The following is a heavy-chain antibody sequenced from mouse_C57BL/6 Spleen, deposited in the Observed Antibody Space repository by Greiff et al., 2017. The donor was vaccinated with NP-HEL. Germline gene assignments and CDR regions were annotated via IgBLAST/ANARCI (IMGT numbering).Heavy chain of an antibody. CDR1: GYTFTSYG. D-gene: IGHD1-1*01. Sequence: QVQLQQSGAELARPGASVKLSCKASGYTFTSYGISWVKQRTGKGLEWIGEIYPRSGNTYYNEKFKGKATLTADKSSSTAYMELRSLTSEDSAVYFCARGTYGSSYGWYFDVWGTGTTVTVSS. CDR2: IYPRSGNT. J-gene: IGHJ1*03. CDR3: ARGTYGSSYGWYFDV. V-gene: IGHV1-81*01.